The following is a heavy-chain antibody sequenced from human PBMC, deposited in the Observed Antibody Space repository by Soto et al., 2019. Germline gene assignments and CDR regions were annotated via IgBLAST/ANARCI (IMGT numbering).Heavy chain of an antibody. D-gene: IGHD3-22*01. CDR3: ARDLGFDSSGEPLDY. CDR2: ISAYNGNT. J-gene: IGHJ4*02. CDR1: GYTFPSYG. Sequence: QVQLVQSGAEVYKPGASVKVSCKASGYTFPSYGFSWVRQAPGQGLEWMGWISAYNGNTNYAQKLQGRVTMTTDTSTSTAYMELRRLRSDDTAVYYCARDLGFDSSGEPLDYWGQGTLVTVSS. V-gene: IGHV1-18*01.